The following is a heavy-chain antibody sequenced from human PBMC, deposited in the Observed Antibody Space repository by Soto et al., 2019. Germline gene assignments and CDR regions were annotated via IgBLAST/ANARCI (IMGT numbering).Heavy chain of an antibody. D-gene: IGHD3-16*02. CDR1: GFSFSSYA. Sequence: QAQLVESGGGVVQPGRSLRLSCAASGFSFSSYAMYWVRQAPGKGLEWVATIGQDGTNKYYADSVKGRFTISRDKSKETVFLQINSLRAEDTAVYYCASGFDYIWGTYRTKEGSYWGQGTLVTVSS. CDR3: ASGFDYIWGTYRTKEGSY. CDR2: IGQDGTNK. V-gene: IGHV3-33*01. J-gene: IGHJ4*02.